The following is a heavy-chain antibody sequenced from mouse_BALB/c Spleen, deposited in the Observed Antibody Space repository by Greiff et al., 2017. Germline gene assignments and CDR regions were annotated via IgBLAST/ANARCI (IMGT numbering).Heavy chain of an antibody. CDR1: GFAFSSYD. J-gene: IGHJ1*01. D-gene: IGHD1-1*01. CDR3: ARGTVVENWYFDV. CDR2: ISSGGGST. V-gene: IGHV5-12-1*01. Sequence: EVQLVESGGGLVKPGGSLKLSCAASGFAFSSYDMSWVRQTPEKRLEWVAYISSGGGSTYYPDTVKGRFTISRDNAKNTLYLQMSSLKSEDTAMYYCARGTVVENWYFDVWGAGTTVTVSS.